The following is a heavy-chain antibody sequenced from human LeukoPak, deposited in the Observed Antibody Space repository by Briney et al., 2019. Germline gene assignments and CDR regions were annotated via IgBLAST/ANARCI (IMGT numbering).Heavy chain of an antibody. J-gene: IGHJ4*02. V-gene: IGHV3-30*02. Sequence: PGGSLRLSCAASGFTFSGCGMHWVRQAPGKGLEWVAFIWYDGRDKYYADSVKGQFTISRDNSKNTLYLQMNSLRAEDTAVYYCAKRPIGYSSGWYFDYWGQGTLVTVSS. CDR3: AKRPIGYSSGWYFDY. CDR1: GFTFSGCG. D-gene: IGHD6-19*01. CDR2: IWYDGRDK.